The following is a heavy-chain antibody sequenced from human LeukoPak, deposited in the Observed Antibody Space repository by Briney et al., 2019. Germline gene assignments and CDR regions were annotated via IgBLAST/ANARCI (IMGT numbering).Heavy chain of an antibody. D-gene: IGHD4-17*01. CDR2: IYYSGST. CDR1: GGSINSYY. Sequence: SETLSFTCTVSGGSINSYYWSWIRQPPGKGLEWIGSIYYSGSTYYNPSLKSRVTISVDTSKNQFSLKLSSVTAADTAVYYCARRHDYGDYGNWFDPWGQGTLVTVSS. V-gene: IGHV4-59*05. J-gene: IGHJ5*02. CDR3: ARRHDYGDYGNWFDP.